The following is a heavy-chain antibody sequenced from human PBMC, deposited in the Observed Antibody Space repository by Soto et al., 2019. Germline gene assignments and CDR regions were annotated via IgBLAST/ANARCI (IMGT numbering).Heavy chain of an antibody. Sequence: RFNSRTDLMSLVHEGRAKWLACVSKQKQDGIEKYYVDSVKGRFTISRDNAKNSLYLQMNSLRAEDTAVYYCARVRRYYYGMDVWGQGTTVTVSS. CDR3: ARVRRYYYGMDV. CDR1: RFNSRTDL. J-gene: IGHJ6*02. V-gene: IGHV3-7*03. CDR2: QKQDGIEK.